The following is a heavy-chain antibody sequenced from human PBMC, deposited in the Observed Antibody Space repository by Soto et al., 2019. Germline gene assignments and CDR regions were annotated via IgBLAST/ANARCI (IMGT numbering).Heavy chain of an antibody. Sequence: PAETLSLTCTVSGCSISSSSYYWGWIRQPPGKGLEWIGSIYYSGSTYSNPSLKSRVTISVDTSKNQFSLKLSSVTAADTAVYYCARRVYDFWSGLNYYYYYAMDVWGQGTTVT. CDR1: GCSISSSSYY. CDR2: IYYSGST. J-gene: IGHJ6*02. V-gene: IGHV4-39*01. CDR3: ARRVYDFWSGLNYYYYYAMDV. D-gene: IGHD3-3*01.